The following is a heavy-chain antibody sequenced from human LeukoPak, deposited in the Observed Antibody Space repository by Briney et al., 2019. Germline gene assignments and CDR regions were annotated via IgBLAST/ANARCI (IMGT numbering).Heavy chain of an antibody. D-gene: IGHD2-8*01. CDR3: ARNSFAELMLLGSAYGMDV. V-gene: IGHV3-7*01. CDR1: PFTSSGHW. Sequence: GSLRLSCAASPFTSSGHWMSWVRQAPGKGLEWVPNIKEDGSEKYYLDSVKGRFTISRDNAKNSLHLQINSLRVEDTAVYYCARNSFAELMLLGSAYGMDVWGQGTTVIVSS. J-gene: IGHJ6*02. CDR2: IKEDGSEK.